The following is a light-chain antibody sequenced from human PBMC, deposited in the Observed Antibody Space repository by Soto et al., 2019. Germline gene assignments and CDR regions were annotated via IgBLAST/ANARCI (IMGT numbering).Light chain of an antibody. CDR3: QQVNAYPST. CDR2: DAS. CDR1: QSISSW. Sequence: DIQMTQSPSTLSASVGDRVTSTCRASQSISSWLAWYQQKPGKAPQILIYDASTLKSGVPSRFSASGSGTEFTLIISSLQPEDFATYYCQQVNAYPSTFGGGTTVDIK. V-gene: IGKV1-5*01. J-gene: IGKJ4*01.